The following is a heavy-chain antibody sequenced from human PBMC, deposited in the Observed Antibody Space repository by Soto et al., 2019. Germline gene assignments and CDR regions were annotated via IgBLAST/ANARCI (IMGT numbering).Heavy chain of an antibody. J-gene: IGHJ6*03. CDR2: MNPNSGNT. D-gene: IGHD4-4*01. CDR3: ARIPGSAVTTHFMDV. Sequence: ASVKVSCKASGYTFTSYDINWVRQATGQGLEWMGWMNPNSGNTGYAQKFQGRVTMTRNTSISTAYMELGSLRSEDTAVYYCARIPGSAVTTHFMDVWGKGTTVTVSS. V-gene: IGHV1-8*01. CDR1: GYTFTSYD.